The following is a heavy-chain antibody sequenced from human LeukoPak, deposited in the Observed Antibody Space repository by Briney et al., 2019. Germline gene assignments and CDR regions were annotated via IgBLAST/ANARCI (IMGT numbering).Heavy chain of an antibody. CDR3: ARIVRRPHYYYGMDV. CDR2: INHSGST. Sequence: SETLSLTCAVYGGSFSGYYWSWIRQPPGKGLEWIGEINHSGSTNHNPSLKSRVTISVDTSKNQFSLKLSSVTAADTAVYYCARIVRRPHYYYGMDVWGKGTTVTVSS. CDR1: GGSFSGYY. D-gene: IGHD4-17*01. J-gene: IGHJ6*04. V-gene: IGHV4-34*01.